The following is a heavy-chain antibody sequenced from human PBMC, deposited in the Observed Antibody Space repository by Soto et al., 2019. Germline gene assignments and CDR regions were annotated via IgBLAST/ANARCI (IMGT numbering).Heavy chain of an antibody. CDR1: GLTFSSYW. V-gene: IGHV3-7*01. CDR3: ARGEAIGDDP. Sequence: EEQLVESGGGLVQPGGSLRLSCAASGLTFSSYWMTWVRQAPGKGLEWVANIREDGGEKNYVDSVKGRFTISRDNAKNSLYLQMNSLRVEDTGVYYCARGEAIGDDPWGQRTLVNVSS. D-gene: IGHD3-10*01. J-gene: IGHJ5*02. CDR2: IREDGGEK.